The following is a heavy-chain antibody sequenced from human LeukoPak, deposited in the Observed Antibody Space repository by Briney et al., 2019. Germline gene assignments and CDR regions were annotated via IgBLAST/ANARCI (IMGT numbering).Heavy chain of an antibody. Sequence: PGRSLRLSCAASGFTFDDYAMHWVRQAPGKGLEWVSGISWNSGSIGYADSVKGRFTISRDNAKNSLYLQMNSLRAEDMALYYCVLVPAPKLGAFDIWGQGTMVTVSS. V-gene: IGHV3-9*03. CDR1: GFTFDDYA. J-gene: IGHJ3*02. CDR2: ISWNSGSI. D-gene: IGHD2-2*01. CDR3: VLVPAPKLGAFDI.